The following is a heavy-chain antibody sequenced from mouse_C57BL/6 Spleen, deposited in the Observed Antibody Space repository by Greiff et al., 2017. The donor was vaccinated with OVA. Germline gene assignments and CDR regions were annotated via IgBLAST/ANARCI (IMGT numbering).Heavy chain of an antibody. CDR3: TTLPYYPWYFDV. V-gene: IGHV6-6*01. CDR2: IRNKANNHAT. D-gene: IGHD2-10*01. CDR1: GFTFSDAW. Sequence: EVQLQESGGGLVQPGGSMKLTCAASGFTFSDAWMDWVRQSPEKGLEWVAEIRNKANNHATYYAESVKGRFTISRDDSKSSVYLLMNSLRAEDTGIYYCTTLPYYPWYFDVWGTGTTVTVSS. J-gene: IGHJ1*03.